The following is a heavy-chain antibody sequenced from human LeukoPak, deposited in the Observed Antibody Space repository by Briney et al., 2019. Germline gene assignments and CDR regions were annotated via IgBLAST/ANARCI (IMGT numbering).Heavy chain of an antibody. D-gene: IGHD3-22*01. V-gene: IGHV1-18*01. CDR3: ARQSSYYDSSGYYSYDAFDI. J-gene: IGHJ3*02. CDR1: GYTFTSYG. Sequence: ASVKVSCKASGYTFTSYGISWVRQAPGQGLEWMGWISAYNGNTNYAQKLQGRVTMTTDTSTSTAYVELRSLRSDDTAVYYCARQSSYYDSSGYYSYDAFDIWGQGTMVTVSS. CDR2: ISAYNGNT.